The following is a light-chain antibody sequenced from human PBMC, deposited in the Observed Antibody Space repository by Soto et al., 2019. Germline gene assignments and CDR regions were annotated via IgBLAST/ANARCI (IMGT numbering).Light chain of an antibody. Sequence: DIQMTQSPSTLSGSVGERVTITCRASQTISSWLAWYQQKPGNAPTLLIYAASSLQSGVPSRFSGSGSGTAFTLTISSLQPEDFATYYCQQSYSTPPGTFGQGTKVDIK. CDR1: QTISSW. J-gene: IGKJ1*01. V-gene: IGKV1-39*01. CDR3: QQSYSTPPGT. CDR2: AAS.